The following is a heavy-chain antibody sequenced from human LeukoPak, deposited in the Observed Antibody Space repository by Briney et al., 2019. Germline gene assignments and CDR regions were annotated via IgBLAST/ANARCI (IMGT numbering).Heavy chain of an antibody. CDR3: ATDDYVWGSYHVYYFDY. Sequence: GGSLRLSCAASGFTVSSNYMSWVRQAPGKGLEWVSVIYSGGSTYYADSVKGRFTISRHNSKNTLYLQMNSLRAEDTAVYYCATDDYVWGSYHVYYFDYWGQGTLVTVSS. D-gene: IGHD3-16*02. V-gene: IGHV3-53*04. CDR2: IYSGGST. J-gene: IGHJ4*02. CDR1: GFTVSSNY.